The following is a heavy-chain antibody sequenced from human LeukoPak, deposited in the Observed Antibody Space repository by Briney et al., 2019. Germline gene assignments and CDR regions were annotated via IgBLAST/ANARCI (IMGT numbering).Heavy chain of an antibody. CDR2: INAGNGNT. V-gene: IGHV1-3*01. D-gene: IGHD2-8*01. CDR3: ARGKRVAYCTNGVCPGDY. Sequence: ASVKVSYKASGYTFTSYAMHWVRQAPGQRLEWMGWINAGNGNTKYSQKFQGRVTITRDTSASTAYMELSSLRSEDTAVYYCARGKRVAYCTNGVCPGDYWGQGTLVTVSS. CDR1: GYTFTSYA. J-gene: IGHJ4*02.